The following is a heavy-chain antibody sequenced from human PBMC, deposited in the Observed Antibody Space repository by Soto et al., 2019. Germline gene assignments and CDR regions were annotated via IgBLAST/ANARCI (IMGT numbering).Heavy chain of an antibody. CDR3: ARGTYSSSGNDYSDYGTDV. D-gene: IGHD6-13*01. CDR1: GYTFTSYY. Sequence: GASVKVSCKASGYTFTSYYMHWVRQAPGQGLEWMGIINPSGGSTSYAQKFQGRVTMTRDTSTSTVYMELRSLRSEDTAVYYCARGTYSSSGNDYSDYGTDVWGQGTTVTVSS. J-gene: IGHJ6*02. V-gene: IGHV1-46*01. CDR2: INPSGGST.